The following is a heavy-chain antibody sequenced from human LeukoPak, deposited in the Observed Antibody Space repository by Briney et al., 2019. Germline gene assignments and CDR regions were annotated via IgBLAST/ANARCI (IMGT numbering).Heavy chain of an antibody. CDR1: GGSISSSSYY. D-gene: IGHD3-3*01. J-gene: IGHJ5*02. CDR2: IYYSGST. CDR3: ARKMTYYDFWSGYNPYNWFDP. Sequence: SQTLSLTCTVSGGSISSSSYYWGWIRQPPGKGLEWIGSIYYSGSTYYNPSLKSRVTISVDTSKNQFSLKLSSVTAADTAVYYCARKMTYYDFWSGYNPYNWFDPWGQGTLVTVSS. V-gene: IGHV4-39*01.